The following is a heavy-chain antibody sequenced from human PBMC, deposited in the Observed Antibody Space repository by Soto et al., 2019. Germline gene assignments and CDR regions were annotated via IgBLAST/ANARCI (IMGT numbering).Heavy chain of an antibody. D-gene: IGHD3-16*02. J-gene: IGHJ4*02. Sequence: KPSETLSLTCTVSGGSISSYYWSWIRQPPGKGLEWIGYIYYSGSTNYNPSLKSRVTISVDTSKNQFSLKLSSVTAADTAVYYCARDIGYDYVWGSYRSHLYYFDYWGQGTLVTVSS. CDR2: IYYSGST. CDR3: ARDIGYDYVWGSYRSHLYYFDY. V-gene: IGHV4-59*01. CDR1: GGSISSYY.